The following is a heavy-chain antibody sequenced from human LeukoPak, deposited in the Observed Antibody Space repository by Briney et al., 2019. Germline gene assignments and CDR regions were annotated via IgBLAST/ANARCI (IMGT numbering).Heavy chain of an antibody. CDR2: IYYTET. CDR3: ARGNYYDSSGRNRDAFDI. J-gene: IGHJ3*02. D-gene: IGHD3-22*01. Sequence: SETLSLTCTVSGGSVSNYYWSWIRQSPGKGLEWIGYIYYTETSYNPSLKSRVTISADTSKNQFSLKLYSVTAADTAVYYCARGNYYDSSGRNRDAFDIWGQGTMVTVSS. CDR1: GGSVSNYY. V-gene: IGHV4-59*02.